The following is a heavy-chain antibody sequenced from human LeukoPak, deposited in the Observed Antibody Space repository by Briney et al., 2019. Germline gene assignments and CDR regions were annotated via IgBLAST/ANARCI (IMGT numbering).Heavy chain of an antibody. D-gene: IGHD3-16*01. V-gene: IGHV3-7*05. CDR3: ARDPGDDCWGGFDC. CDR1: GFTFSGYW. CDR2: IKQDGSQE. Sequence: VGSLRLSCTASGFTFSGYWMTWVRQGPGKGLEWVANIKQDGSQEEYVDSVKGRFTISRDNAMDLLHLQMNSLRAEDTAIYYCARDPGDDCWGGFDCWGQGTLVTVSS. J-gene: IGHJ4*02.